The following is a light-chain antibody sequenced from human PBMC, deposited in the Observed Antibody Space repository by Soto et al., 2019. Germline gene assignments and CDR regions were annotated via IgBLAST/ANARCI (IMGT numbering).Light chain of an antibody. CDR3: QQRSDWPLT. Sequence: EIVLTQSPATLSLSPGERATLSCRASQSVSFYLAWYQQKPGETPRLLIYDATHRATGIPDRFSGRGSGTDFTLTISSLEPEDFGVYYCQQRSDWPLTLGGGTKVE. V-gene: IGKV3-11*01. CDR2: DAT. J-gene: IGKJ4*01. CDR1: QSVSFY.